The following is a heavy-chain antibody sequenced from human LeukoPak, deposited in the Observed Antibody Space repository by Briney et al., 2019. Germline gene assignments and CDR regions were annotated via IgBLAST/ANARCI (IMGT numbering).Heavy chain of an antibody. J-gene: IGHJ4*02. CDR2: ISSSSSTI. CDR3: ASSPLWGFGELGQDY. CDR1: GFTFSSYS. D-gene: IGHD3-10*01. V-gene: IGHV3-48*04. Sequence: PGGSLRLSCAASGFTFSSYSMNWVRQAPGKGLEWVSYISSSSSTIYYADSVRGRFTISRDNAKNSLYLQMNSLRAEDTAVYYCASSPLWGFGELGQDYWGQGTLVTVSS.